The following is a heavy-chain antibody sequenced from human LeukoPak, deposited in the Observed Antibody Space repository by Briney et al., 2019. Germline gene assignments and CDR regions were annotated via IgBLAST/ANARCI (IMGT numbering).Heavy chain of an antibody. CDR3: TTGYSNYLRYYYYFYMDV. Sequence: TPGGSLRLSCAASGFTFNKAWMSWVRQAPGKGLEWVGRIKSKTDDGTTDYAAPVKGRFTISRDDLKETLYLQMNSLKTEDTAVYYCTTGYSNYLRYYYYFYMDVWGKGTTVTVSS. J-gene: IGHJ6*03. V-gene: IGHV3-15*01. CDR1: GFTFNKAW. D-gene: IGHD4-11*01. CDR2: IKSKTDDGTT.